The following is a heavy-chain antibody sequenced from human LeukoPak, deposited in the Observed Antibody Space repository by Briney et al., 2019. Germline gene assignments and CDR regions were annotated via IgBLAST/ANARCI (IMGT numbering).Heavy chain of an antibody. CDR3: ARVRYSDTLTGYYGDGYFDY. CDR1: GYTFTSYG. CDR2: VTPYSFNT. D-gene: IGHD3-9*01. V-gene: IGHV1-18*01. J-gene: IGHJ4*02. Sequence: ASVKVSCKASGYTFTSYGISWVRQAPGQELEWLGWVTPYSFNTNSAQKFRGRVTMTTDTSTSTAYMELRSLRSDDTAVYYCARVRYSDTLTGYYGDGYFDYRGQGTLVTVSS.